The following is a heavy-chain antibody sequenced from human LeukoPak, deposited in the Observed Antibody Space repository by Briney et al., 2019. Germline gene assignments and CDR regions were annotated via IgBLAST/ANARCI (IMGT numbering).Heavy chain of an antibody. CDR1: GGSISSGGYS. J-gene: IGHJ5*02. Sequence: PSETLSLTCAVSGGSISSGGYSWSWIQQPPGKGLEWIGYIYHSGSTYYNPSLKSRVTISVDRSKNQFSLKLSSVTAADTAVYYCARGVRVRGGNWFDPWGQGTLVTVSS. V-gene: IGHV4-30-2*01. CDR3: ARGVRVRGGNWFDP. CDR2: IYHSGST. D-gene: IGHD3-10*01.